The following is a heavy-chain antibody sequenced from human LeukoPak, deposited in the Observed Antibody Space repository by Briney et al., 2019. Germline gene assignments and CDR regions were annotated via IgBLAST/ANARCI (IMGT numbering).Heavy chain of an antibody. Sequence: SVTLSFTCAVYSVSFNGYYWSWIRQSPGKGLEWIGKTNHSGSTYYDQSLKSRVSISVDPSKNQFSLKLSSVTAADTDVYYCARRRYGYDPRGGFDNWGQGTLVTVSS. CDR1: SVSFNGYY. CDR2: TNHSGST. V-gene: IGHV4-34*01. J-gene: IGHJ4*02. D-gene: IGHD5-18*01. CDR3: ARRRYGYDPRGGFDN.